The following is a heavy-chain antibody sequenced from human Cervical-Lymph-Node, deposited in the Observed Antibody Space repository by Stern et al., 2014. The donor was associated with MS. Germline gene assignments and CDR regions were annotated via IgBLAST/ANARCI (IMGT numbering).Heavy chain of an antibody. CDR1: GYSFNSYF. V-gene: IGHV1-46*02. J-gene: IGHJ4*02. CDR2: INPSAGNT. Sequence: QVQLGQSGAEVKKPGASVKVSCMASGYSFNSYFINWVRQAPGQGLAWMGIINPSAGNTNYAQKFQGRVVRTSDTSTGTVYMELSSLRSEDTAVYYCARDEGADYWGQGTLVTVSS. CDR3: ARDEGADY.